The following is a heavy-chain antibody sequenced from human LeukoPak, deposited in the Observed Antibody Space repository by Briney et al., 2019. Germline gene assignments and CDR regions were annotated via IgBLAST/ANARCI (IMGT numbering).Heavy chain of an antibody. D-gene: IGHD6-13*01. CDR2: INHSGST. V-gene: IGHV4-34*01. CDR1: GGSFSGYY. CDR3: ARYSSSWTYYFDY. Sequence: SETLSLTCAVHGGSFSGYYWSWIRQPPGTGLEWIGEINHSGSTNYNPSLQSRVPISVDTSKNQFSLKLSSVTAADTAVYYCARYSSSWTYYFDYWGQGTLVTVSS. J-gene: IGHJ4*02.